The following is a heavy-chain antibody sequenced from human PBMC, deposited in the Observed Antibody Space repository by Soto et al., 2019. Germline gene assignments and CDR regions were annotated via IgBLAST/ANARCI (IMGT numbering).Heavy chain of an antibody. Sequence: SETLSLTCAVSGGSISSGGYAWAWIRQPPGKGLEWAGYIYQSGSTYYNPSLKSRVTIAADRSKNQFSLNLASVTAADTAVYYCARSYSGGDAYFDYWGQGTVVTVS. CDR1: GGSISSGGYA. J-gene: IGHJ4*02. CDR2: IYQSGST. CDR3: ARSYSGGDAYFDY. V-gene: IGHV4-30-2*01. D-gene: IGHD2-21*02.